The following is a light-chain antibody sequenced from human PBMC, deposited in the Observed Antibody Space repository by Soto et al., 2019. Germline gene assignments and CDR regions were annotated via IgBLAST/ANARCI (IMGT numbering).Light chain of an antibody. CDR3: AVWDATLSGWV. CDR2: SIN. V-gene: IGLV1-47*02. CDR1: TSNIGRNY. J-gene: IGLJ3*02. Sequence: QLVLTQPPSASGTPGQRVTISCSGSTSNIGRNYVSWYQQLPGTAPKLVIYSINQRPSGVPDRFSGSKSGTSASLAISGLRSEDEANYYCAVWDATLSGWVFGGGTKLTVL.